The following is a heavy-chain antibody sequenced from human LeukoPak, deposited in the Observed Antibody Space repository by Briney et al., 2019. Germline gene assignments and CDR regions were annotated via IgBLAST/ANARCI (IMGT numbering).Heavy chain of an antibody. J-gene: IGHJ4*02. CDR3: ARDKPRQSWLDY. CDR1: GFTFSSYS. D-gene: IGHD3-10*01. Sequence: QTGGSLRLSCAASGFTFSSYSMNWVRQAPGKGLEWVSSISSSSSYIYYADSVKGRFTISRDNAKNSLYLQMNSLRAEDTAVYYCARDKPRQSWLDYWGQGTLVTVSS. V-gene: IGHV3-21*01. CDR2: ISSSSSYI.